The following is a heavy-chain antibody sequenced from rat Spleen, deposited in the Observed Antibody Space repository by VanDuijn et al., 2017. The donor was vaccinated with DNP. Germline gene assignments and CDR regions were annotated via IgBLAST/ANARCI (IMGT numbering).Heavy chain of an antibody. J-gene: IGHJ4*01. V-gene: IGHV5-58*01. CDR2: INSDGGST. Sequence: EVQLVESGGGLVQPGRSLKLSCVASGFTFSSYWMYWIRQAPGKGLEWVASINSDGGSTYYSDSVKGRFTISRDNAENTVYLQMNSLMSEDTATYYCAKDRYYYAMDSWGQGSSVTVSS. CDR1: GFTFSSYW. CDR3: AKDRYYYAMDS.